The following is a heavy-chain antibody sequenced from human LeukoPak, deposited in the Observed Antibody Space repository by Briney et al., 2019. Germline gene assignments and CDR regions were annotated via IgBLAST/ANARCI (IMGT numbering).Heavy chain of an antibody. CDR3: ARRGDGYNFGAFDI. Sequence: GGSLRLSCAASGFTFSSYSMNWVRQAPGKGLGWVSSISSSSSYIYYADSVKGRFTISRDNAKNSLYLQMNSLRAEDTAVYYCARRGDGYNFGAFDIWGQGTMVTVSS. V-gene: IGHV3-21*01. J-gene: IGHJ3*02. CDR2: ISSSSSYI. D-gene: IGHD5-24*01. CDR1: GFTFSSYS.